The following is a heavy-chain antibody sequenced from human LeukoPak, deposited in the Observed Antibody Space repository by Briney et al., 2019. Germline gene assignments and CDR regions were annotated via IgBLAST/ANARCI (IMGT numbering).Heavy chain of an antibody. D-gene: IGHD5-24*01. J-gene: IGHJ5*01. CDR3: VRDRGWLQFDF. Sequence: SETLSLTCIVSVVSLSSHYWSWVRHPPEGGLEWIGCAYYSGRTSYSPCLKSRVTMSIDTSKNQFSLKLSSLTAADTAVYYCVRDRGWLQFDFWGQGTLVTVSS. CDR1: VVSLSSHY. CDR2: AYYSGRT. V-gene: IGHV4-59*11.